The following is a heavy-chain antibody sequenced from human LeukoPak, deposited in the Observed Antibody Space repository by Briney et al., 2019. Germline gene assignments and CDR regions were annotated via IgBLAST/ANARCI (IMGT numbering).Heavy chain of an antibody. J-gene: IGHJ4*02. CDR3: ASTGSYLGY. Sequence: PGGSLRLSCAASGFTFSSYEMNRVRQAPGKGLEWVSYISSSGSTIYYADSVKGRFTISRDNAKNSLYLQMNSLRAEDTAVYYCASTGSYLGYWGQGTLVTVSS. V-gene: IGHV3-48*03. CDR2: ISSSGSTI. CDR1: GFTFSSYE. D-gene: IGHD3-10*01.